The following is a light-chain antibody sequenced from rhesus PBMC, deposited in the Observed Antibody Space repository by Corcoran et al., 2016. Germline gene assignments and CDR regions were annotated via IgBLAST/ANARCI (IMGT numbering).Light chain of an antibody. CDR1: QDINNA. CDR2: AAY. J-gene: IGKJ1*01. CDR3: QQNSSSPRT. V-gene: IGKV1-33*02. Sequence: DIQMSQSPSSLSASVGDKVTITCRASQDINNALGWYQLKPGKAPKLQIYAAYTLESGVPSRFSGSRSGTDFTLTISSLQPEDFATYYCQQNSSSPRTFGQGTKVEIK.